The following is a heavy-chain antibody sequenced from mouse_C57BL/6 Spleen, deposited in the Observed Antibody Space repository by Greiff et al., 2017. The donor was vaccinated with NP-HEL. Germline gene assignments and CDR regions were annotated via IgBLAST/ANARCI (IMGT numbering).Heavy chain of an antibody. V-gene: IGHV1-39*01. D-gene: IGHD2-2*01. CDR1: GYSFTDYN. J-gene: IGHJ3*01. Sequence: VQLQQSGPELVQPGASVKISCKASGYSFTDYNMNWVTQSNGKSLAWIGVINPNYGTTSYNQKFTGKANLTVDKSSSTAYMQLNSLASEDSAVYYCEGYGPASYWGKGTLVTVSA. CDR2: INPNYGTT. CDR3: EGYGPASY.